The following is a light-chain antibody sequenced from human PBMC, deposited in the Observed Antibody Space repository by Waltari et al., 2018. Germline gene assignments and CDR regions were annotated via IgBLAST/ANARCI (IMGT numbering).Light chain of an antibody. Sequence: EIVMTQSPPTLSVSPGEIATLSCRASQTIGSNLAWYQQNPGQAPLLLIYGASTRATGVPARFSGSQSGTDFTLTISSLQSEDFAVYYCHQYNSWPQTFGQGTKVEVK. CDR3: HQYNSWPQT. CDR1: QTIGSN. J-gene: IGKJ1*01. CDR2: GAS. V-gene: IGKV3-15*01.